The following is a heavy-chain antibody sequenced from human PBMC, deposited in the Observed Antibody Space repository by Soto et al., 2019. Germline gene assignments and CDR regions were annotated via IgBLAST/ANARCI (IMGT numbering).Heavy chain of an antibody. CDR1: GSPFSNYE. CDR2: ISSGGTNK. V-gene: IGHV3-48*03. CDR3: VRDVHLDY. J-gene: IGHJ4*02. D-gene: IGHD1-1*01. Sequence: PGGSLRLSCTASGSPFSNYEMNWVRQAPGKGLEWVSYISSGGTNKFYADSLQGRVSVSRDNHKNSLILEMDRLTVEDTAIYYCVRDVHLDYWGLGSLVTVSS.